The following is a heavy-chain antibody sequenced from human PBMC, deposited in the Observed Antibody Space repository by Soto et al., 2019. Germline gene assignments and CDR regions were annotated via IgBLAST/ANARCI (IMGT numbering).Heavy chain of an antibody. J-gene: IGHJ6*02. CDR2: VFHTGNT. D-gene: IGHD3-16*01. CDR1: GGSFSDAF. V-gene: IGHV4-34*12. CDR3: ARAPRVLLAEGPLFLYYYYGLDV. Sequence: QVHLQQWGAGLLKPSGTLSLTCAVSGGSFSDAFWSWVRQSPGRGLEWIGEVFHTGNTNYNPSLKTRVTLSVDTAKNQFSLRLTSVTAADSAVYYCARAPRVLLAEGPLFLYYYYGLDVWGQGTTVTVSS.